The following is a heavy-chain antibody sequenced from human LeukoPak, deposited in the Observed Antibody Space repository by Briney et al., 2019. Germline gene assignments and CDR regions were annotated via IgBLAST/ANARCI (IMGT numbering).Heavy chain of an antibody. CDR2: IKSKADGGTT. CDR1: GFTFGDYA. V-gene: IGHV3-15*01. CDR3: TTNYDFWSGYPDY. D-gene: IGHD3-3*01. Sequence: GGSLRLSCTASGFTFGDYAMSWFRQAPGKGLEWVGRIKSKADGGTTDYAAPVKGRFTISRDDSKNTLYLQMNSLKTEDTAVYYCTTNYDFWSGYPDYWGQGTLVTVSS. J-gene: IGHJ4*02.